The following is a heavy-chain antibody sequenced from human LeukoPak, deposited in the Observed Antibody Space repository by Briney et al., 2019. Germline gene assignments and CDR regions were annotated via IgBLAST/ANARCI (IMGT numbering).Heavy chain of an antibody. CDR1: GFTFSTYA. Sequence: PGGSLRLSCAASGFTFSTYAIHWVRQAPGKGLEWVAVISVEGTNKYYGDSVKGRFTISRDNSKNTLYLQMNSLRPEDTAVYYCARGGSYYSDSSDYGFRYFDYWGQGTLVTDSS. CDR3: ARGGSYYSDSSDYGFRYFDY. CDR2: ISVEGTNK. V-gene: IGHV3-30*04. J-gene: IGHJ4*02. D-gene: IGHD3-22*01.